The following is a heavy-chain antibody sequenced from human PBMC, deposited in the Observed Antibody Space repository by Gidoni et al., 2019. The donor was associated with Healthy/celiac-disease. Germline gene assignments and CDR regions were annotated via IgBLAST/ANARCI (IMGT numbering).Heavy chain of an antibody. CDR1: GGSISSYY. CDR3: ARDKGGDSGYDLFDY. D-gene: IGHD5-12*01. V-gene: IGHV4-59*01. Sequence: QVQLQESGPGLVKPSETLSLTCTLSGGSISSYYWRWIRQPPGKGLEWIGYIYYSGSTNYNPSLKSRVTIAVDTSKNQFSLKLSAVTAADTAVYYCARDKGGDSGYDLFDYWGQGTLVTVSS. J-gene: IGHJ4*02. CDR2: IYYSGST.